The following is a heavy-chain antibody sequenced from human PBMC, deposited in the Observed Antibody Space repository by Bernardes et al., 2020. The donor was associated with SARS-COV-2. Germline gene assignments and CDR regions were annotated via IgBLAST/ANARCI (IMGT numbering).Heavy chain of an antibody. D-gene: IGHD6-19*01. V-gene: IGHV3-7*01. CDR1: GFTFSSYW. CDR3: ASGSVAGPYYYYGMDV. Sequence: GGSLRLSCAASGFTFSSYWMSWVRKAPGKGLEWVDNIKQDGSEKYYVDSVKGRFTISRDNAKNSLYLQMNSLRAEDTAVYYCASGSVAGPYYYYGMDVWGQGTTVTVSS. J-gene: IGHJ6*02. CDR2: IKQDGSEK.